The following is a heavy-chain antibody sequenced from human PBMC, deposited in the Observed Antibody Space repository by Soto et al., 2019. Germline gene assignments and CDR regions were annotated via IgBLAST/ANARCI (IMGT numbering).Heavy chain of an antibody. J-gene: IGHJ4*02. CDR2: IYYSGST. CDR1: GGSISSRSFY. D-gene: IGHD2-2*01. Sequence: QLQLQESGPGLVKPSETLSLTCTVSGGSISSRSFYWGWIRQPPGMGLEWIGSIYYSGSTDYDPSIKCRLSISVDTSKNQFSLRLSSVTDADTAVYYCASRSSYCRHTTCYEDYFDDWGQGILVTVSS. V-gene: IGHV4-39*01. CDR3: ASRSSYCRHTTCYEDYFDD.